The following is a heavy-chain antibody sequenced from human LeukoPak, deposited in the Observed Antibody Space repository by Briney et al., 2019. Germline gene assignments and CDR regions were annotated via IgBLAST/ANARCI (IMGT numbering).Heavy chain of an antibody. CDR3: ARASGIAAAVDY. CDR2: ISSSGSTI. V-gene: IGHV3-11*04. D-gene: IGHD6-13*01. Sequence: GGSLRLFCAASGFTFSDYYMSWIRQAPGKGLEWVSYISSSGSTIYYADSVKGRFTISRDNAKNSLYLQMDSLRAEDTAVYYCARASGIAAAVDYRGQGTLVTVYS. CDR1: GFTFSDYY. J-gene: IGHJ4*02.